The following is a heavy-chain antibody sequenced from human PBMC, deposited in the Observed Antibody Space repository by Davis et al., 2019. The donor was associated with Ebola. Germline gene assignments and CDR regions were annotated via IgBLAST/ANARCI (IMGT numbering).Heavy chain of an antibody. V-gene: IGHV4-34*01. CDR1: GVSFSGYY. Sequence: MPSETLSLTCAVYGVSFSGYYWNWIRQPPGKGLEWIGEINHSGRTNYNPSLKGRVAISVDTSKNQFSLKLSSVTAADTAVYYCARSYGAAPFDYWGQGTLVTVSS. CDR2: INHSGRT. D-gene: IGHD4/OR15-4a*01. CDR3: ARSYGAAPFDY. J-gene: IGHJ4*02.